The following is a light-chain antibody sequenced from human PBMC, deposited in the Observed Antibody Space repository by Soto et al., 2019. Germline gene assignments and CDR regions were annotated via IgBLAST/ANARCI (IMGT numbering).Light chain of an antibody. Sequence: EIVMTQSPATLSVSPGERATLSCRASQSVSSNLAWYQQKPGQAPRLLIYGASTRATGIPDRFSGSGSGTEFTLTISSLQSEDFAVYYCQQYNNWPTVTFGQGTKVDI. CDR1: QSVSSN. J-gene: IGKJ1*01. CDR2: GAS. CDR3: QQYNNWPTVT. V-gene: IGKV3-15*01.